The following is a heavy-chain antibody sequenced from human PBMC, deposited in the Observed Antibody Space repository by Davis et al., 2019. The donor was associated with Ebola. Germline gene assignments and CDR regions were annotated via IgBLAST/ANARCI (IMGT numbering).Heavy chain of an antibody. CDR3: ATVRAHSRHDN. D-gene: IGHD3-22*01. J-gene: IGHJ4*02. CDR2: FDPEDGEI. Sequence: ASVKVSCKVFGYTLREFFMHWVRQAHGGGLEWMGGFDPEDGEIVYAQKFQGRVTMTEDTSTDTAYMELSSLRSCDTAIYYCATVRAHSRHDNWGQGTLVTVAS. V-gene: IGHV1-24*01. CDR1: GYTLREFF.